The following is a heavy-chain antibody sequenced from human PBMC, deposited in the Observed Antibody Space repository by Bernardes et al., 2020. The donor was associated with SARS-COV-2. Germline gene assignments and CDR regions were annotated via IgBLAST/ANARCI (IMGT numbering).Heavy chain of an antibody. V-gene: IGHV3-30*03. J-gene: IGHJ4*02. CDR2: ISYDGSNK. Sequence: GGSLRLSCAASGFTFSTYGMHWVRQAPGKGLEWVAVISYDGSNKYYADSVKGRFSISRDNSKNTLYLQMNSLRSEDTALYYCARANTPVVYWGQGTLVTVSS. CDR1: GFTFSTYG. CDR3: ARANTPVVY.